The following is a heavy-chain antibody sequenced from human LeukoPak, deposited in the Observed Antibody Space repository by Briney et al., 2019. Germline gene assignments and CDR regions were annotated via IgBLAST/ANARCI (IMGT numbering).Heavy chain of an antibody. CDR1: GFTFSSHA. CDR3: AKVIEEQVYYDFWSGYWRPYYGMDV. V-gene: IGHV3-23*01. D-gene: IGHD3-3*01. Sequence: PGGSLRLSCVASGFTFSSHAMSWVRQTPGKGLEWVSGISGSGGSTYYADSVRGRFTISRDRSKNMLYSQMNSLRAEDTAVYYCAKVIEEQVYYDFWSGYWRPYYGMDVWGQGTTVTVSS. J-gene: IGHJ6*02. CDR2: ISGSGGST.